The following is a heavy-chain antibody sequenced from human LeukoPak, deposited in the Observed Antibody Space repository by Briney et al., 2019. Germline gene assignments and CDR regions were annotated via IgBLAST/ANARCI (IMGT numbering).Heavy chain of an antibody. CDR3: ARVPSMTAAGLTFYYYYMDV. D-gene: IGHD6-13*01. Sequence: GGSLRLSCAASGFTFSDCYMSWIRRAPGKGLEWVSYISSSGSTIYYADSVKGRFTISRDNAKNSLYLQMNSLRAEDTAVYYCARVPSMTAAGLTFYYYYMDVWGKGTTVTVSS. V-gene: IGHV3-11*01. CDR2: ISSSGSTI. J-gene: IGHJ6*03. CDR1: GFTFSDCY.